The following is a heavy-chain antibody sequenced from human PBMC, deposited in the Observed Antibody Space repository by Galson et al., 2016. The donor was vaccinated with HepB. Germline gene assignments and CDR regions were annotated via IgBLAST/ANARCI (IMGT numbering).Heavy chain of an antibody. J-gene: IGHJ4*02. Sequence: SLRLSCAASGFTFSNYAMTWVRQAPGKGLEWVSAISDSGGSTYYADSVKGRFTISRGKSKNTLYLQMNSLRAEDTAVYYCAKEHSGYFDYWGQGTLVTVSS. CDR2: ISDSGGST. CDR3: AKEHSGYFDY. D-gene: IGHD6-19*01. V-gene: IGHV3-23*01. CDR1: GFTFSNYA.